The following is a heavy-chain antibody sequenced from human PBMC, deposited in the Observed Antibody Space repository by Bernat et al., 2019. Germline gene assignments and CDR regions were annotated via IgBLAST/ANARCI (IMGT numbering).Heavy chain of an antibody. CDR3: ARGGGKIPFRIVVVVAVGFRFDY. J-gene: IGHJ4*02. CDR1: GFTFSSYW. CDR2: IKQDGSEK. V-gene: IGHV3-7*03. D-gene: IGHD2-15*01. Sequence: EVQLVESGGGLVQPGGSLRLSCAASGFTFSSYWMSWVRQAPGKGLEWVANIKQDGSEKYYVDSVKGRFTISRDNAKNSLYLQMNSLRAEDTAVYYCARGGGKIPFRIVVVVAVGFRFDYWGQGTLVTVSS.